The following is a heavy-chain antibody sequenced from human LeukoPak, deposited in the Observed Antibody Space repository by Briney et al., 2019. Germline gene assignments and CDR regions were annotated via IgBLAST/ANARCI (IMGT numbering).Heavy chain of an antibody. D-gene: IGHD1-26*01. CDR2: INPTSGGT. CDR3: ARGAELVANWFDP. J-gene: IGHJ5*02. Sequence: ASVTVSRQASGYTFTGYYMHWVRQAPGQGLAGVGWINPTSGGTNYAQEFQGRVTLTRDTSLSTAYMELSGLRCDDTAVYYCARGAELVANWFDPWGQGTLVTVSS. V-gene: IGHV1-2*02. CDR1: GYTFTGYY.